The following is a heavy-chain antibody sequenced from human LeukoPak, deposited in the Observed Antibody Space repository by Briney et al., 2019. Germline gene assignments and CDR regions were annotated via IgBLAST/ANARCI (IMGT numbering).Heavy chain of an antibody. V-gene: IGHV4-59*12. D-gene: IGHD3-10*01. J-gene: IGHJ5*02. CDR3: ARGLWFGDNAYNWFDP. CDR1: GGAISRYY. Sequence: SETLSLTCSVSGGAISRYYWSWIRQPPGKGLEWIGYIYYSGNTNYNPSLKSRVTMSVDASKNQFSLKLSSVTAADTAVYYCARGLWFGDNAYNWFDPWGQGTLVTVSS. CDR2: IYYSGNT.